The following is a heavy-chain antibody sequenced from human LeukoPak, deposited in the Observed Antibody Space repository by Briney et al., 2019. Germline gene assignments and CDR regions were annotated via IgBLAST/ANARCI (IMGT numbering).Heavy chain of an antibody. CDR3: AKDWFYGSGSYFRHIFDY. D-gene: IGHD3-10*01. CDR1: GFTFSDYY. J-gene: IGHJ4*02. V-gene: IGHV3-11*04. CDR2: ISSSSSTI. Sequence: GGSLRLSCAASGFTFSDYYMSWIRQAAGKVLEWVSYISSSSSTIYYADSVKGRFTISRDKAKNSLYLQMNSLRAEDTAVYHCAKDWFYGSGSYFRHIFDYWGQGTLVTVSS.